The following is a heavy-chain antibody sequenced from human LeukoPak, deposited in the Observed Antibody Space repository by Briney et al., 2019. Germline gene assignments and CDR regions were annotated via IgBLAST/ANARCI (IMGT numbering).Heavy chain of an antibody. CDR1: GYTFTSYD. CDR2: MDPNSGNT. D-gene: IGHD2-2*01. Sequence: ASVKVSCKASGYTFTSYDINWVRQATGQGLEWMGWMDPNSGNTGYAQKFQGRVTMTRSTSISTAYMELSSLRSEDTAVYYCARGLVPAAISYYYYYYMDVWGKGTTVTVSS. CDR3: ARGLVPAAISYYYYYYMDV. J-gene: IGHJ6*03. V-gene: IGHV1-8*01.